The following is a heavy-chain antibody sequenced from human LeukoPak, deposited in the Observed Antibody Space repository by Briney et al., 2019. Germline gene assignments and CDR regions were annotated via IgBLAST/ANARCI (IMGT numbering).Heavy chain of an antibody. V-gene: IGHV1-3*01. D-gene: IGHD5-24*01. CDR3: AREIDRDGYNRFFDY. CDR2: INAGNGNT. J-gene: IGHJ4*02. CDR1: GYTFTTYA. Sequence: ASVNVSCKASGYTFTTYAMHWVRQAPGQRLEWMGWINAGNGNTKYSQKFQGRVTFTRDTSAYTVYMDLTSLRSEDTAIYYCAREIDRDGYNRFFDYWGQGTLVTVSS.